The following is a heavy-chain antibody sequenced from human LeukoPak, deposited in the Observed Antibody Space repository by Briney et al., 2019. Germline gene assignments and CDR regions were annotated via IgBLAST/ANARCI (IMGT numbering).Heavy chain of an antibody. Sequence: GGSLRLSCAASGFTFSSYWMRWVRQAPGKGLEWVANIKQDGSEKNYVDSVKGRFTISRDNAQNSLYLQMNSLRAEDTAIYYCTRVGYIDEGIDYWGQGTLVTVSS. J-gene: IGHJ4*02. CDR3: TRVGYIDEGIDY. CDR2: IKQDGSEK. D-gene: IGHD5-24*01. CDR1: GFTFSSYW. V-gene: IGHV3-7*04.